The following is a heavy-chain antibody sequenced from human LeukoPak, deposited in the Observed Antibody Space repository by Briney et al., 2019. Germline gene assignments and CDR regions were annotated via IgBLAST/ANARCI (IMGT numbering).Heavy chain of an antibody. CDR2: INPSAGST. V-gene: IGHV1-46*01. Sequence: ASVKVSCKASGYTFTNYYMYWVRQAPGQGLEWMGLINPSAGSTSNAQKFQDRVTMTRDTSTSTVYMELSSLLSEDTAVYYCARSYYYDSSGYQPSFDYWGQGTLVTVSS. J-gene: IGHJ4*02. CDR3: ARSYYYDSSGYQPSFDY. CDR1: GYTFTNYY. D-gene: IGHD3-22*01.